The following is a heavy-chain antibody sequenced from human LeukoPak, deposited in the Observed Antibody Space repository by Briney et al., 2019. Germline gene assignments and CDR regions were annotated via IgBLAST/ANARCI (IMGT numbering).Heavy chain of an antibody. D-gene: IGHD6-19*01. V-gene: IGHV4-39*07. J-gene: IGHJ4*02. CDR1: GGSITTRGYF. CDR3: VRDTGQWLCDY. Sequence: PSETLTLTCTVSGGSITTRGYFWGWVRQSPGKGLEWIGSIQYNGILQHTPTLKSRVTISRDTSKNQFSLELSSVTAADTAMYYCVRDTGQWLCDYWGQGILVTVST. CDR2: IQYNGIL.